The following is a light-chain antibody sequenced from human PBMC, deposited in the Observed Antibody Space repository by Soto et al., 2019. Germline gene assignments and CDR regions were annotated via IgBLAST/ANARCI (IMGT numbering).Light chain of an antibody. CDR2: GAS. J-gene: IGKJ1*01. Sequence: EVVMTQSPATLSVSPGERATLSCRASQSVTTNMAWYQQKPGQAPRLLIYGASTRATGIPARFSGSGSGTDFTLTISSLQSEDFAVYYCQQYGSSPWTFGQGTKVDI. CDR1: QSVTTN. CDR3: QQYGSSPWT. V-gene: IGKV3-15*01.